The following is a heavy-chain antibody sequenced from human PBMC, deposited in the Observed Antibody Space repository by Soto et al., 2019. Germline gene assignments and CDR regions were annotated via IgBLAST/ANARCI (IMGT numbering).Heavy chain of an antibody. D-gene: IGHD1-26*01. J-gene: IGHJ3*02. CDR1: GFTFSSYG. CDR3: AKPGSYFLRGAFDI. Sequence: PGGSLRLSCAASGFTFSSYGMHWVRQAPGKGLEWVAVISFDGSNKYYADSVKGRFTISRDNSKNTLYLQMNSLRAQDTAVYSCAKPGSYFLRGAFDICAQGTMVTVSS. CDR2: ISFDGSNK. V-gene: IGHV3-30*18.